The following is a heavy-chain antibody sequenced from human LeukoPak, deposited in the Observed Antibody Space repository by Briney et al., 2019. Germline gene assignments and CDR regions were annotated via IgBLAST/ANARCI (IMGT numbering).Heavy chain of an antibody. Sequence: ASVKVSCKASGGTFSSYAISWVRQAPGQGLEWMGGIIPIFGTANYAQKFQGRVTITADESTSTAYMELSSLRSEDTAVYYCASGLYDSSGYYYAVYFDYWGQGTLVTVSS. CDR3: ASGLYDSSGYYYAVYFDY. J-gene: IGHJ4*02. D-gene: IGHD3-22*01. CDR2: IIPIFGTA. V-gene: IGHV1-69*13. CDR1: GGTFSSYA.